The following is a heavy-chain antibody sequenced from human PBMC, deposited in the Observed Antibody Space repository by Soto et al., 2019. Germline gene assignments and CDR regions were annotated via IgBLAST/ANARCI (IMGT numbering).Heavy chain of an antibody. J-gene: IGHJ4*02. Sequence: GGSLRLSCAASGFTFSSYAMSWVRQAPGKGLEWVSAISGSGGSTYYADSVKGRFTISRDNSKNTLYLQMNSLRAEDTAVYYCAKGSRSGTAVIYDYWGQGTLVTVSS. V-gene: IGHV3-23*01. CDR2: ISGSGGST. CDR3: AKGSRSGTAVIYDY. D-gene: IGHD6-25*01. CDR1: GFTFSSYA.